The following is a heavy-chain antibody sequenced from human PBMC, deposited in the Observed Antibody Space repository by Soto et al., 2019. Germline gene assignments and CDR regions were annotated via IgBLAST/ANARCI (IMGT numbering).Heavy chain of an antibody. V-gene: IGHV1-3*01. J-gene: IGHJ1*01. Sequence: ASVKVSCKASGYTFTSYAMHWVRQAPGQRLEWMGWINADNGNTKYSQKFQGRVTITRDTSATTVYMELSSLTSEDTAVYYCARVFPTVSSSCREYFQHLRQGLMVTVSS. CDR1: GYTFTSYA. CDR3: ARVFPTVSSSCREYFQH. D-gene: IGHD6-13*01. CDR2: INADNGNT.